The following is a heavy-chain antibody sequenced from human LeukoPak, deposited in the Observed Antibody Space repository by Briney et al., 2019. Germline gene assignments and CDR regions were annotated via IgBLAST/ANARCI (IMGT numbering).Heavy chain of an antibody. CDR1: GFSFSSSA. D-gene: IGHD3-22*01. J-gene: IGHJ4*02. Sequence: GGSLRLSCAASGFSFSSSAMHWVRQAPGKGPEYVSAITNNGGYTYYANSVKGRFTISRDNSKNTLYLQMDSPRTEDTAVYYCAGASPDGFYDYWGQGTLVTVSS. CDR3: AGASPDGFYDY. CDR2: ITNNGGYT. V-gene: IGHV3-64*01.